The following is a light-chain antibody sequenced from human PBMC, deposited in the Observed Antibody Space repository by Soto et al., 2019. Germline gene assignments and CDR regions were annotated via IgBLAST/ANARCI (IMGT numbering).Light chain of an antibody. Sequence: DIQMTQSPSSLSVSVGDRVTITCRASQSIRSYLNWYQQKPGKAPKLLIYAASSLQSGVPSRFSGSGSGTDFTLTISSLQAEDFATYYCQQSYTTPSAFGQGTKVEIK. CDR1: QSIRSY. CDR3: QQSYTTPSA. J-gene: IGKJ1*01. CDR2: AAS. V-gene: IGKV1-39*01.